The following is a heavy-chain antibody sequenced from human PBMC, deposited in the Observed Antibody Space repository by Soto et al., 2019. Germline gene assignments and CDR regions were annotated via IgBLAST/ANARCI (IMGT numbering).Heavy chain of an antibody. D-gene: IGHD5-12*01. CDR3: AKTSGYDLSWFDP. Sequence: EVQLVQSGAEVKKPGESLKISCKGSGYSFTKYWINWVRQMPGKGLEWMGRINPSDSYTNYSPSFQGHVIMSTDKSISTAFLQWSSLKASDTAIYYCAKTSGYDLSWFDPWGQGTLVTVSS. V-gene: IGHV5-10-1*01. CDR1: GYSFTKYW. J-gene: IGHJ5*02. CDR2: INPSDSYT.